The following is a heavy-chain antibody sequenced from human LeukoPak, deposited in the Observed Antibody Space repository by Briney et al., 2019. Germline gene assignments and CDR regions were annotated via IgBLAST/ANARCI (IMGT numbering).Heavy chain of an antibody. Sequence: SETLSLTCTVSGDSLNSLDLWSWVRQPPGKGLEWIGEMYLSGTTHSNPSVKSRVTISIDKSKNQFFLNLSSVTAADTAVYYCARRLTQYDCFDPWGQGILVTVSS. CDR2: MYLSGTT. CDR1: GDSLNSLDL. V-gene: IGHV4-4*02. CDR3: ARRLTQYDCFDP. J-gene: IGHJ5*02. D-gene: IGHD2-2*01.